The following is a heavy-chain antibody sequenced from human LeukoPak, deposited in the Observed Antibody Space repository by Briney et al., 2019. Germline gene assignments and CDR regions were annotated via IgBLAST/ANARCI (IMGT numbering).Heavy chain of an antibody. CDR2: IRYDGSNK. J-gene: IGHJ4*02. CDR3: AKERGVVVPAAILDDY. Sequence: GGSLRLSCAASGFTFSSYGMHWVRQAPGKGLEWVAFIRYDGSNKYYADSVKGRFTISRDNSKNTLYLQMNSLRAEDTAVYYCAKERGVVVPAAILDDYWGQGTLVTVSS. CDR1: GFTFSSYG. V-gene: IGHV3-30*02. D-gene: IGHD2-2*02.